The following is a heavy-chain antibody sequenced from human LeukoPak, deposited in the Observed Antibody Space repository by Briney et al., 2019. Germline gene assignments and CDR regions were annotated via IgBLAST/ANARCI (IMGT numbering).Heavy chain of an antibody. V-gene: IGHV3-48*01. CDR1: GFTFSAYG. CDR3: ARESSGWPESAFDI. Sequence: GGSLRLSCTASGFTFSAYGMNWVRQAPGKGLEWGSYISDSSSHIYYAGSVRGRFTISRDNAKNPLYLQLNSLRAEDTAVYYCARESSGWPESAFDIWGQGTMVTVSS. CDR2: ISDSSSHI. J-gene: IGHJ3*02. D-gene: IGHD6-19*01.